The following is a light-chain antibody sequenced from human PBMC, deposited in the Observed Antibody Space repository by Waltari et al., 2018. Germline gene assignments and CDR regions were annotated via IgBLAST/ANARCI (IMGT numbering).Light chain of an antibody. CDR3: QQRSTWWT. CDR1: QSVCTS. CDR2: DAS. Sequence: IVLTQSPVTLSLSPGDRATLSCRASQSVCTSLAWYQQRPGQPPRLLIFDASKRAPGIPARFSGSGSETDFTLTISNLEPEDFAVYYCQQRSTWWTFGQGTRVEIK. J-gene: IGKJ1*01. V-gene: IGKV3-11*01.